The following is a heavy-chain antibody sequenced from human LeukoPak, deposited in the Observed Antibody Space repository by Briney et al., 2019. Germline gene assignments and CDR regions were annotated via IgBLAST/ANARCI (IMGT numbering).Heavy chain of an antibody. J-gene: IGHJ4*02. CDR2: TYYSGNT. V-gene: IGHV4-39*01. Sequence: SETLSLTCTFSGGSIGSNSYYWGWIRQPPGKGLEWVGSTYYSGNTYYNPSLKSRVTISVDTSKNQFSLKLNSVTAADTAVYYCTRGYDISGHTFDYWGQGTLVTVSS. CDR1: GGSIGSNSYY. CDR3: TRGYDISGHTFDY. D-gene: IGHD3-22*01.